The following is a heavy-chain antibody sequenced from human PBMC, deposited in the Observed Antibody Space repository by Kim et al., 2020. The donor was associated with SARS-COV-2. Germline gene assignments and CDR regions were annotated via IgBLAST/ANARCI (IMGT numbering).Heavy chain of an antibody. J-gene: IGHJ3*02. CDR3: ARRTIWASDAFDI. V-gene: IGHV3-66*04. Sequence: GGSLRLSCAASGFTVSDNYMSWVRQAPGKGLEWVSLIYSDGSTYSADSVKGRFMISRHNFKNTLYLQMNSLRAEDTAVYYCARRTIWASDAFDIWGQGTMVTVSS. CDR2: IYSDGST. CDR1: GFTVSDNY. D-gene: IGHD3-3*01.